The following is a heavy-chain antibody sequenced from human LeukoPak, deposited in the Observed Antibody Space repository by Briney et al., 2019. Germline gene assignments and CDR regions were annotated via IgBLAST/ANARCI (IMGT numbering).Heavy chain of an antibody. CDR3: AKVGEIFSRYYYYYMDV. D-gene: IGHD2/OR15-2a*01. V-gene: IGHV3-48*01. CDR2: ISSDSGTI. CDR1: GFTFSTYS. Sequence: GGSLRLSCAASGFTFSTYSMNWVRQAPGKGLEWLSYISSDSGTIYYADSVKGRFTISRDNAKNSVFLQMNSLRAEDTAVYYCAKVGEIFSRYYYYYMDVWGKGTTVTISS. J-gene: IGHJ6*03.